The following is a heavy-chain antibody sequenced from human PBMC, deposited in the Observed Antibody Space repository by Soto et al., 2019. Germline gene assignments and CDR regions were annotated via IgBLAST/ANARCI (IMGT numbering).Heavy chain of an antibody. CDR3: ARAHTMMILDRFDP. CDR1: GFKFRNYA. D-gene: IGHD3-22*01. J-gene: IGHJ5*02. Sequence: PGGSLRLSCAASGFKFRNYAIHWVRQAPGKGLEWLAVIWFDGSKKYYADSVKGRLTISRDNSKNTVYLDMNSLTADDSGVFYCARAHTMMILDRFDPWGHGTLVTVSS. V-gene: IGHV3-33*01. CDR2: IWFDGSKK.